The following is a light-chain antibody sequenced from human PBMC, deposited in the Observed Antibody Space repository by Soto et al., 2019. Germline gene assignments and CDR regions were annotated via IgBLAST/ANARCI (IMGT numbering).Light chain of an antibody. J-gene: IGKJ4*01. CDR2: DTS. Sequence: EIVLTQSPATLSLSPGERATLSCRASQGIGDTLAWYQHKPGQTPRLLIYDTSTRATGVPTRFSGSRSGAEFTLTINSLQSEHFAVYYCQPYNNWPLTFRGGNKVDIK. V-gene: IGKV3-15*01. CDR3: QPYNNWPLT. CDR1: QGIGDT.